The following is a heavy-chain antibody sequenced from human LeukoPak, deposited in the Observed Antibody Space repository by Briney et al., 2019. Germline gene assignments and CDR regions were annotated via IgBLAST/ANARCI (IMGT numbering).Heavy chain of an antibody. CDR2: IYYSGST. CDR3: ARDDQREYFQH. Sequence: SETLSLTCTVSGGSISSGDYYWSWIRQPPGKGLEWIGYIYYSGSTYYNPSLKSRVTISVDTSKNQFSLKLSSVTAADTAVYYCARDDQREYFQHWGQGTLVTVSS. CDR1: GGSISSGDYY. J-gene: IGHJ1*01. V-gene: IGHV4-30-4*01.